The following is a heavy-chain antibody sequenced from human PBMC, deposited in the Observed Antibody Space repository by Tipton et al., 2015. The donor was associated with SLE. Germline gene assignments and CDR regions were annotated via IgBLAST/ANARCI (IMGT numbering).Heavy chain of an antibody. CDR3: AGTFYGGGDAFDV. CDR1: GGSISSNTW. Sequence: TLSLTCTVSGGSISSNTWWNWVRQPPGMGLEWIGEIHHRGTTNYNPSLKSRVTISVDKSKSQFSLKLSSVTAADTAVYYCAGTFYGGGDAFDVWGQGTKVSVSS. CDR2: IHHRGTT. V-gene: IGHV4-4*02. J-gene: IGHJ3*01. D-gene: IGHD4-23*01.